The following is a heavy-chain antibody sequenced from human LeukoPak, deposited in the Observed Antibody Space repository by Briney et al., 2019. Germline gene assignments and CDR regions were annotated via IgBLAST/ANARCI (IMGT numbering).Heavy chain of an antibody. Sequence: ASVKVSCKASGYTFTSYYMHWVRQAPGQGLEWMGIINPSGGSTSYAQKFQGRVTMTRDMSTSTVYMELSSLRSEDTAVYYCARAGLSTMVRGVIIPRYYYYYMDVWGKGTTVTVSS. CDR1: GYTFTSYY. D-gene: IGHD3-10*01. CDR3: ARAGLSTMVRGVIIPRYYYYYMDV. V-gene: IGHV1-46*01. CDR2: INPSGGST. J-gene: IGHJ6*03.